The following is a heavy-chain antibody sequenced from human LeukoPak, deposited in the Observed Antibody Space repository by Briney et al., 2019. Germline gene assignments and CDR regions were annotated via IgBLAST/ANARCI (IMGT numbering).Heavy chain of an antibody. Sequence: GASVKVSCKASGYTFTSYYMHWVRQAPGQGLEWMGIINPSGGSTSYAQKFQGRVTMTRDTSTSTVYMELSSLRSEDTAVYYCARNQRIWYSSGWPYFDYWGQGTLVTVSS. CDR2: INPSGGST. CDR3: ARNQRIWYSSGWPYFDY. V-gene: IGHV1-46*01. D-gene: IGHD6-19*01. CDR1: GYTFTSYY. J-gene: IGHJ4*02.